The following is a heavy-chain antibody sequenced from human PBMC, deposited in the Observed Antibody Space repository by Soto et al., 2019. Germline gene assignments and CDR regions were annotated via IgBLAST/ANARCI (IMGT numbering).Heavy chain of an antibody. V-gene: IGHV3-30-3*01. D-gene: IGHD3-22*01. J-gene: IGHJ3*02. CDR3: ARLFGGYYESSANDASDI. CDR2: ITYDGSKQ. CDR1: AFTFSSYA. Sequence: GGSLRLSCAASAFTFSSYAIHWVRQAPGKGLEWVAVITYDGSKQYYADSVKRRFTVSRDNSKNTVYLQMNSLRAADTAVYYCARLFGGYYESSANDASDIRGQGTMRTGSS.